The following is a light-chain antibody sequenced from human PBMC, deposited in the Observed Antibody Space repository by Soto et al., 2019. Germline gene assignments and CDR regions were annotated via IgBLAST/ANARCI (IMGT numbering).Light chain of an antibody. CDR3: GTWDSSLRAGEEV. Sequence: QSVLTQPPSVSATPGQKVTISCSGSSSNIGNNYVSWYQQLPGTAPKLLIYDNNKRPSGIPDRFSGSKSGTSATLGITGLQTGDEADYYCGTWDSSLRAGEEVFGGGTKLTVL. CDR1: SSNIGNNY. J-gene: IGLJ3*02. CDR2: DNN. V-gene: IGLV1-51*01.